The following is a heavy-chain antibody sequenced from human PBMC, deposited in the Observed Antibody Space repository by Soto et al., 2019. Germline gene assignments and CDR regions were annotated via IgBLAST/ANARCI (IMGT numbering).Heavy chain of an antibody. CDR1: GFTFSNYA. J-gene: IGHJ6*02. Sequence: VQLVESGGGVVQPGRSLRLSCAASGFTFSNYAMHWVRQPPGKGLEWVAVISYDGSNKNYADSVKGRFTISRDNSKNTLYLQMNSLRAEDTAVFYCARDGWLYYDSTTQGMDVWGQGTTVTVSS. V-gene: IGHV3-30-3*01. CDR3: ARDGWLYYDSTTQGMDV. D-gene: IGHD3-22*01. CDR2: ISYDGSNK.